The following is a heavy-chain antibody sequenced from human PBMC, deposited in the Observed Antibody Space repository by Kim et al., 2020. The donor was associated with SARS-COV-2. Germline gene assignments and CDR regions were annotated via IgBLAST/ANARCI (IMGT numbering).Heavy chain of an antibody. Sequence: GGSLRLSCAASGFTFSGYGMHWVRQAPGKGLEWVAVIWYDGSNKYYADSVKGRFTISRDNSKNTRYLQMNSLRAEDTAVYYCARVRGGTTVTLVDAFDIWGQGTMVTVSS. CDR1: GFTFSGYG. J-gene: IGHJ3*02. D-gene: IGHD4-17*01. V-gene: IGHV3-33*01. CDR2: IWYDGSNK. CDR3: ARVRGGTTVTLVDAFDI.